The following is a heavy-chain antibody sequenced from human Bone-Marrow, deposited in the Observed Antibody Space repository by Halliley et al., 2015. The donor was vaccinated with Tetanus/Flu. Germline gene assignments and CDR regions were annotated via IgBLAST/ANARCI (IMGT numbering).Heavy chain of an antibody. V-gene: IGHV4-59*01. J-gene: IGHJ6*02. CDR1: GDSLNSYF. CDR3: AGLPSVRIAVDRGYSGMDV. CDR2: IYDSETT. D-gene: IGHD6-19*01. Sequence: TLSLTCTVSGDSLNSYFWNWIRQPPGKGLEWIGYIYDSETTKYNPSLRSRVTISADTSKNQFSLTVTSVTPADTAGYYGAGLPSVRIAVDRGYSGMDVWGQGTTVTVSS.